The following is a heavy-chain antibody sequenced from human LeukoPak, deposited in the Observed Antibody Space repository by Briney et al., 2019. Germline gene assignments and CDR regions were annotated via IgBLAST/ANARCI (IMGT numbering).Heavy chain of an antibody. J-gene: IGHJ6*02. CDR2: ISAYNGNT. V-gene: IGHV1-18*01. Sequence: ASVKVSCKASGYTFTSYGISWVRQAPGQGLEWMGWISAYNGNTNYAQKLQGRVTMTTDTSTSTAYMELRSLRSDDTAVYYCARDSDIVVVPAANSYYYYGMDVWGQGTLVTVSS. CDR3: ARDSDIVVVPAANSYYYYGMDV. D-gene: IGHD2-2*01. CDR1: GYTFTSYG.